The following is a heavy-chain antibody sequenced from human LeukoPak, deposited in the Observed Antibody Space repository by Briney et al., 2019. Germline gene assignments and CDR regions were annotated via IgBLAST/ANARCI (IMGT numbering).Heavy chain of an antibody. J-gene: IGHJ4*02. CDR2: IYHSGST. CDR1: GGSISPYY. Sequence: SETLSLTCTVSGGSISPYYWSWIRQPPGKGLEWIGHIYHSGSTNYNPSLKSRVTISVDTSENQLSLKLSSVTAADTAFYYCARHLAPSSGYLTLDYWGQGTLVTVSS. V-gene: IGHV4-59*08. CDR3: ARHLAPSSGYLTLDY. D-gene: IGHD3-22*01.